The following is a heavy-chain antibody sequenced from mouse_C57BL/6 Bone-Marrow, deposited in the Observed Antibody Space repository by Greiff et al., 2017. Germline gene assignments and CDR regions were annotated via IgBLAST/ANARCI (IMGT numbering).Heavy chain of an antibody. CDR1: GYTFTSYW. V-gene: IGHV1-59*01. Sequence: QVQLQQPGAELVRPGTSVKLSCKASGYTFTSYWMHWVKQRPGQGLEWIGVIDPSDSYTNYNQKFKGKATLTVDTSSSTAYMQLSSLTSEDSAVYYCARDYDGSSYVYWYFDGWGTGTTVTVSS. CDR3: ARDYDGSSYVYWYFDG. CDR2: IDPSDSYT. D-gene: IGHD1-1*01. J-gene: IGHJ1*03.